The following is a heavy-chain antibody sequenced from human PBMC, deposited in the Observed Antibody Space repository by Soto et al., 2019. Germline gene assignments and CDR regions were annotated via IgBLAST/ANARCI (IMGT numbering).Heavy chain of an antibody. V-gene: IGHV4-31*03. D-gene: IGHD4-17*01. CDR1: GGSISSGGYY. J-gene: IGHJ3*02. CDR2: IYYSGST. Sequence: QVQLQESGPGLVKPSQTLSLTCTVSGGSISSGGYYWSWIRQHPGKGREWIGYIYYSGSTYYNPSLKSRVTISVDTSKNQFSLKLSSVTAADTAVYYCAREIRFSHAFDIWGQGTMVTVSS. CDR3: AREIRFSHAFDI.